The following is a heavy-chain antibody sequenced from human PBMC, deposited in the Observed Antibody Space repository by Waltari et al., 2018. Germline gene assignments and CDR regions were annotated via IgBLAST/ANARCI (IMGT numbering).Heavy chain of an antibody. Sequence: EVQLLESGGGLVQPGGSLRLSCAASGFTFSSYAMSWVRPAPGKGLEWVSAISGSGGSTYYADSGKGRFTIARDNAKNTLYLQMNSLRAEDTAVYYCATYCGGDCYIPLDYWGQGTLVTVSS. D-gene: IGHD2-21*02. CDR3: ATYCGGDCYIPLDY. V-gene: IGHV3-23*01. CDR1: GFTFSSYA. CDR2: ISGSGGST. J-gene: IGHJ4*02.